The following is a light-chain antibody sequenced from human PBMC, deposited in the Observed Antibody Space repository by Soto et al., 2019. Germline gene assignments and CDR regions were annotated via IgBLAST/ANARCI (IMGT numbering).Light chain of an antibody. CDR2: TNN. Sequence: QSVLTQPPSASGTPGQRVTISCSGGSSNIGSDTVNWYQHLPGTAPKLLIYTNNQRPSGVPDRFSGSKSGTSASLTISGFQSEDEAEYYCASWDDSLNGYVFGTGTKVTVL. V-gene: IGLV1-44*01. J-gene: IGLJ1*01. CDR1: SSNIGSDT. CDR3: ASWDDSLNGYV.